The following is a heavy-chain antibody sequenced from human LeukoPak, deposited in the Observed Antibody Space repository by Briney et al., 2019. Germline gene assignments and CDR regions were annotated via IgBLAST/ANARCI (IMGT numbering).Heavy chain of an antibody. V-gene: IGHV4-34*01. CDR2: INHSGST. Sequence: SETLSLTCAVYGGSFSGYYWSWIRQPPGKGLEWIGEINHSGSTNYNPSLKSRVTISVDTSKNQFSLKLSSVTAADTAVYYCARQPRYCSSTSCYTEYFQHWGQGTLVTVSS. CDR3: ARQPRYCSSTSCYTEYFQH. D-gene: IGHD2-2*02. J-gene: IGHJ1*01. CDR1: GGSFSGYY.